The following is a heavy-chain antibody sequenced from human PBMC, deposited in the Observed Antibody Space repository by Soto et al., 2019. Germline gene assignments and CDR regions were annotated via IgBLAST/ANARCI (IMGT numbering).Heavy chain of an antibody. J-gene: IGHJ6*02. CDR3: ARGLYSGYDYYYYGMDV. CDR2: ISSSGSTI. Sequence: GGSLRLSCAASGFTFSSYEMNWVRLAPGKGLEWVSYISSSGSTIYYADSVKGRFTISRDNAKNSLYLQMNSLRAEDTAVYYCARGLYSGYDYYYYGMDVWGQGTTVTVSS. D-gene: IGHD5-12*01. CDR1: GFTFSSYE. V-gene: IGHV3-48*03.